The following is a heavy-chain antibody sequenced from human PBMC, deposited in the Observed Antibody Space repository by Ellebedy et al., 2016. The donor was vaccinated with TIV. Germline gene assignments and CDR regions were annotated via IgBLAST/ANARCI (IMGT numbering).Heavy chain of an antibody. CDR3: ARRLVVEHDAFDI. CDR2: IKQDGNEK. D-gene: IGHD2-15*01. J-gene: IGHJ3*02. V-gene: IGHV3-7*02. CDR1: GFTFSSYS. Sequence: GGSLRLXXAASGFTFSSYSMNWVRQAPGKGLEWVANIKQDGNEKYYVDSVKGRFTISRDNAKNSLYLQMNSLRAEDTAVYYCARRLVVEHDAFDIWGQGTMVTVSS.